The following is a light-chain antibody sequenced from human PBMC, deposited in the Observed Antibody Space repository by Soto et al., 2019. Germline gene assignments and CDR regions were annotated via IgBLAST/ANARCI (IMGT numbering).Light chain of an antibody. CDR2: DAS. J-gene: IGKJ5*01. Sequence: EIVLTQSPGTLSFSPGERDTLSCRASQSVSNNYLAWYQQKPGQAPRLLIFDASSRATGIPDRFSVSGSGTDFTLTISRLEPEDFAVYYCQQYGSSPQITFGQGTRLEIK. CDR1: QSVSNNY. V-gene: IGKV3-20*01. CDR3: QQYGSSPQIT.